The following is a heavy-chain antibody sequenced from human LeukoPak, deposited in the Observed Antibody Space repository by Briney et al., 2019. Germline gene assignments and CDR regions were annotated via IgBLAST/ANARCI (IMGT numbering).Heavy chain of an antibody. D-gene: IGHD5-18*01. CDR1: GGSIGSYY. CDR2: IYYSGST. V-gene: IGHV4-59*01. Sequence: SETLSLTCTVSGGSIGSYYWSWIRQPPGKGLEWIGYIYYSGSTNYNPSLKSRVTISVDTSKNQFSLKLSSVTAADTAVYYCARVLRIQLGIDYWGQGTLVTVSS. CDR3: ARVLRIQLGIDY. J-gene: IGHJ4*02.